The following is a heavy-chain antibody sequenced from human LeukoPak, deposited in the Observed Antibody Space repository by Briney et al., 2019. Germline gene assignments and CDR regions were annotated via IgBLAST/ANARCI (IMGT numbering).Heavy chain of an antibody. CDR3: ARDCHWGGDCSLSSFDI. Sequence: PGGSLRLSCAASGFTVSSNYMSWVRQAPGKGLEWVSVIYSDGSTYYADSVKGRFTISRDNSKNTLYLQMNSLRAEDTAVYYCARDCHWGGDCSLSSFDIWGQGTMVTVSS. CDR2: IYSDGST. J-gene: IGHJ3*02. CDR1: GFTVSSNY. V-gene: IGHV3-53*01. D-gene: IGHD2-21*02.